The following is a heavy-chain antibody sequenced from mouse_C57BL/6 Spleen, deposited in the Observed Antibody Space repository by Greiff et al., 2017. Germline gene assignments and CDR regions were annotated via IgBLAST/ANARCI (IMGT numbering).Heavy chain of an antibody. V-gene: IGHV2-5*01. CDR2: ICSGGST. J-gene: IGHJ4*01. CDR1: GFSLTSYG. CDR3: AKNCQLDGYYAMDY. D-gene: IGHD2-3*01. Sequence: VQLQQSGPGLVQPSPCLSITCTASGFSLTSYGVHWVRQSPGQGLEWLGVICSGGSTDYKAACKSRLSITKDNSKSQVFFKMNSLQADDTAIYYCAKNCQLDGYYAMDYWGQGTSVTVSS.